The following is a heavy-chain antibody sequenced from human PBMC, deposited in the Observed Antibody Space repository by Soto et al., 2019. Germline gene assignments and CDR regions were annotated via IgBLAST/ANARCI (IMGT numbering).Heavy chain of an antibody. J-gene: IGHJ6*02. CDR3: AREYGVGSLYYYYYYGMDV. D-gene: IGHD3-3*01. Sequence: GSVEVCCKASGYTFASYGISWVRQAPGQGREWMGWISAYNGNTNYAQKLQGRVTMTTDTSTSTAYMELRSLRSDDTAVYYCAREYGVGSLYYYYYYGMDVWGQGTTVTVSS. CDR2: ISAYNGNT. V-gene: IGHV1-18*01. CDR1: GYTFASYG.